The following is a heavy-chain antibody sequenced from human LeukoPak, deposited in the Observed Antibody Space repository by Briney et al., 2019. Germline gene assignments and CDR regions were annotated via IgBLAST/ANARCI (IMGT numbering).Heavy chain of an antibody. CDR3: ARDGWLDGVDY. CDR1: GFTFSSYG. D-gene: IGHD6-19*01. J-gene: IGHJ4*02. CDR2: IWYDGSNK. Sequence: GGSLRLSCAASGFTFSSYGMHWVRQAPGKGLEWVAVIWYDGSNKYYADSVKGRFTISRDNSKNTLYLQMNSLRAEDTAVYYCARDGWLDGVDYWGQGTLVTVSS. V-gene: IGHV3-33*01.